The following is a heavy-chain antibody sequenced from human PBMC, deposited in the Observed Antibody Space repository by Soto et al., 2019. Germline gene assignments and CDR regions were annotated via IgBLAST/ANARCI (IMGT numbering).Heavy chain of an antibody. J-gene: IGHJ4*02. CDR3: ARALSSHFFDY. D-gene: IGHD3-16*02. CDR2: IYYSGST. V-gene: IGHV4-31*03. Sequence: SSETLSLTCTVSGGSTYRSGYYWSWIRQHPGKGLEWIGYIYYSGSTYYNPSLKSRVTISADTSKNQFSLKLSSVTAADTAMYYCARALSSHFFDYWGQGTLVTVSS. CDR1: GGSTYRSGYY.